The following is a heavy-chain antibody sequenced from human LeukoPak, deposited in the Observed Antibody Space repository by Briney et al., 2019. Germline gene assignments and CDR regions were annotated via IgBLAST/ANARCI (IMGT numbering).Heavy chain of an antibody. Sequence: SGTLSLTCIVSGGSTSSYYWSWIRQPPGKGLEWIGYIHYSGSTNYNPSLKSRVTISLDTSKNQFSLKLSSVTAADTAVYYCARLFWSDSHSFDYWGQGTLVTVSS. D-gene: IGHD3-3*01. CDR2: IHYSGST. J-gene: IGHJ4*02. CDR3: ARLFWSDSHSFDY. V-gene: IGHV4-59*01. CDR1: GGSTSSYY.